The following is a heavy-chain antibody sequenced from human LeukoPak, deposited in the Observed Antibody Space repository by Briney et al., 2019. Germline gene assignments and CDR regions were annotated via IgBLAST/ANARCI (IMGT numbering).Heavy chain of an antibody. J-gene: IGHJ3*02. V-gene: IGHV3-23*01. CDR3: AKVRAQLWSRDAFDI. CDR1: GFTFSSYA. D-gene: IGHD5-18*01. Sequence: GGSLRLSCAASGFTFSSYAMSWVRQAPGKGLEWVSAISGSGGSTYYADSVKGRFTTSRDNSKNTLYLQMNSLRAEDTAVYYWAKVRAQLWSRDAFDIWGQGTMVTVSS. CDR2: ISGSGGST.